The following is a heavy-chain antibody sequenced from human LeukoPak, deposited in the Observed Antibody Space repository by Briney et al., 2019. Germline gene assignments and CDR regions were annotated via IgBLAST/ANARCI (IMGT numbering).Heavy chain of an antibody. J-gene: IGHJ6*03. CDR2: ISSSSSYI. CDR3: ARDPRRGYSLSVYMDV. D-gene: IGHD5-18*01. V-gene: IGHV3-21*01. CDR1: GFTFSSYS. Sequence: PGGSLRLSCAASGFTFSSYSMNWVRQAPGKGLEWVSSISSSSSYIYYADSVKGRFTISRDNARNSLYLQMNSLRAEDTAVYYCARDPRRGYSLSVYMDVWGKGTTVTVSS.